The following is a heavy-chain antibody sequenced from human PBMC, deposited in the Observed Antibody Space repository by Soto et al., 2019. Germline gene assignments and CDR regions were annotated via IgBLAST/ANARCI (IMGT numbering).Heavy chain of an antibody. CDR3: ARQDIVVVPAAMGAYYYYYGMDV. CDR1: GGSISSSSYY. CDR2: IYYSGST. Sequence: SETLSLTCTVSGGSISSSSYYWGWIRQPPGKGLEGIGSIYYSGSTYYNPSLKSRVTISVDTSKNQFSLKLSSVTAADTAVYYCARQDIVVVPAAMGAYYYYYGMDVWGQGTTVTVSS. D-gene: IGHD2-2*01. J-gene: IGHJ6*02. V-gene: IGHV4-39*01.